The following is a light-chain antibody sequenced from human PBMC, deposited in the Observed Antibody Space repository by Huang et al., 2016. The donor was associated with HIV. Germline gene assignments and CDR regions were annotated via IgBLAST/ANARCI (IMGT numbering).Light chain of an antibody. Sequence: DIQMTQSPSAMSASVGDKVTITCRASQAISNYLVWFQQKPGRAPKRLSYAASSVQSGVPSRFSVSGYGTKFTLTISSLQPEDFATYYCLQHHAYPRTFGPGTKVEVK. J-gene: IGKJ1*01. CDR1: QAISNY. CDR3: LQHHAYPRT. CDR2: AAS. V-gene: IGKV1-17*03.